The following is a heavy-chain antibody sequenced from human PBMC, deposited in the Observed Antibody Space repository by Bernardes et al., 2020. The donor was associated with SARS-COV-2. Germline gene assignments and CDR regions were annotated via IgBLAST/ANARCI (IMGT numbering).Heavy chain of an antibody. CDR1: GFTFSSYG. CDR2: ISYDGSNK. J-gene: IGHJ3*02. V-gene: IGHV3-30*18. D-gene: IGHD3-22*01. CDR3: AKGDYYDSSGYDGYAFDI. Sequence: GGSLRLSCAASGFTFSSYGMHWVRQAPGKGLEWVAVISYDGSNKYYADSVKGRFTISRDNSKNTLYLQMNSLRAEDTAVYYCAKGDYYDSSGYDGYAFDIWGQGTMVTVSS.